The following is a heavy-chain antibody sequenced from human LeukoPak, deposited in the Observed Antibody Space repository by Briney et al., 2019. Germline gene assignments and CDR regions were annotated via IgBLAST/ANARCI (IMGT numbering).Heavy chain of an antibody. J-gene: IGHJ4*02. CDR1: GGSINTYS. V-gene: IGHV4-59*08. CDR3: AKVESSRKGDRFDY. Sequence: SETLSLTCTVSGGSINTYSWTWIRQPPGKGLDWIGYIYYDGRTDYNPSLTSRVTISVDTSMNQFSLKLSAVTAADTAAYYFAKVESSRKGDRFDYWGQGALVSVSS. D-gene: IGHD2-2*01. CDR2: IYYDGRT.